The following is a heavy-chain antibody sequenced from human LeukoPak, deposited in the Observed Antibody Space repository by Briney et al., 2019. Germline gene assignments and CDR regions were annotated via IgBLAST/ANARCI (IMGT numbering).Heavy chain of an antibody. D-gene: IGHD6-13*01. V-gene: IGHV3-11*03. CDR3: ASQTAAAGRSYGMDV. CDR2: ISSSSYT. CDR1: GFTFSDYY. J-gene: IGHJ6*02. Sequence: GGSLRLSCAASGFTFSDYYMSWIRQAPGKGLEWVSYISSSSYTNYADSVKGRFTISRDNAKNSLYLQMNSLRAEDTAVCYCASQTAAAGRSYGMDVWGQGTTVTVSS.